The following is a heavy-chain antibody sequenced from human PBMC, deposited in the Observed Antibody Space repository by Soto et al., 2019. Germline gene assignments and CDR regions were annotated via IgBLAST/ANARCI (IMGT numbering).Heavy chain of an antibody. V-gene: IGHV3-23*01. J-gene: IGHJ2*01. Sequence: EVQLLESGGGLVQPGGSLRLSCAASGFTFSTYTMSWVRQAPGKGMECVSAISGTGGSSSYTDSVKGRFTISRDNSKNTLSLQVDSLRAEDTARYYCARRAVAGRNWYFDLWGRATLVTVSS. CDR1: GFTFSTYT. CDR3: ARRAVAGRNWYFDL. CDR2: ISGTGGSS. D-gene: IGHD6-19*01.